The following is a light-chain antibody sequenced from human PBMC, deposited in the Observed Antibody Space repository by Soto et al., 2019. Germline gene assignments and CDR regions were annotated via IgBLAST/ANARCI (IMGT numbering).Light chain of an antibody. CDR1: SSDVGGYNY. CDR2: EVS. CDR3: SSYTTSNTYV. V-gene: IGLV2-14*01. J-gene: IGLJ1*01. Sequence: QSALTQPASVSGYPGQSITISCTGRSSDVGGYNYVSWYQQHPGKAPKFMIYEVSRRPSGVSNRFSGSKSGNTASLTVSGLQAEEEADYYCSSYTTSNTYVFGTGTKVTVL.